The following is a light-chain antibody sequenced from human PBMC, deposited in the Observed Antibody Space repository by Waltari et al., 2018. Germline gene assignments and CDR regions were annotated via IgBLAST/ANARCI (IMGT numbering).Light chain of an antibody. Sequence: VSPGGTVTLTCALSSGSISTTSYATWYQQSPGQAPRTLVYKANSRSSGVPDRFSGSILGNKAALTITGAQADDESDYYCALYMGSGIWVFGGGTKLTVL. CDR2: KAN. CDR3: ALYMGSGIWV. CDR1: SGSISTTSY. J-gene: IGLJ3*02. V-gene: IGLV8-61*01.